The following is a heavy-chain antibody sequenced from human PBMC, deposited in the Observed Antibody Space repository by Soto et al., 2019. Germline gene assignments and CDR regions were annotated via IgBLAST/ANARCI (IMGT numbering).Heavy chain of an antibody. V-gene: IGHV4-31*03. J-gene: IGHJ4*02. Sequence: QVQLQESGPGLVKPSQTLSLTCTVSGGSISSGGYYWSWVRQHPGKGPEWIGYIYHSGNTYYNPYSKSRVTMSVDTSKNQFSRRLTSVTAADTAVYYCARGSGDSRGRFDFWGQGTLVTVSS. CDR2: IYHSGNT. D-gene: IGHD4-17*01. CDR3: ARGSGDSRGRFDF. CDR1: GGSISSGGYY.